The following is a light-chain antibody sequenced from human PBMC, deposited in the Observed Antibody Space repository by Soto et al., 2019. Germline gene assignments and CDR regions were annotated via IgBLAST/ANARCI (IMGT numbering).Light chain of an antibody. CDR1: QSINTK. J-gene: IGKJ1*01. CDR3: QQYNNWPRT. Sequence: EIVMTQSPATLSVSPGERATLSCRASQSINTKLVWYQQKPGQAPRLLMYGASTRATGFPARFSGNGSGTEFTLTISSLQSEDFAVYYCQQYNNWPRTFGQGTKVDIK. CDR2: GAS. V-gene: IGKV3-15*01.